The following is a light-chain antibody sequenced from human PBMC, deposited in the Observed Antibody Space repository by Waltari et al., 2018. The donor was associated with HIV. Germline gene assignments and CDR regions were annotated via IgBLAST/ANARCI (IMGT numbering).Light chain of an antibody. V-gene: IGLV3-21*04. CDR1: NIESKS. CDR2: FDL. CDR3: QGWDRSSAQVI. Sequence: SYELTQPHSVSVAPGKTAMITCGGNNIESKSVQWYQQKPGQAPVLVIYFDLDRPSGIPGGFSGSGSGNTATLTISRVDGGDEADYYCQGWDRSSAQVIFGGGTKLAVL. J-gene: IGLJ2*01.